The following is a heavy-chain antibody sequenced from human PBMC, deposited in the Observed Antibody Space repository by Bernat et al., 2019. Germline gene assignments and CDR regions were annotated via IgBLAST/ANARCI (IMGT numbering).Heavy chain of an antibody. CDR3: GRRCSGGSCYQAVDY. Sequence: EVQLVQSGAEVKKPGESLRISCQGSGYSFTSYWITWVRQMPGKGLEWMGRSDPGDSYTNYSPSFQGHVTISADKSISTAYLQWSSLKASDTAMYYCGRRCSGGSCYQAVDYWGQGTLVTVAS. D-gene: IGHD2-15*01. CDR1: GYSFTSYW. V-gene: IGHV5-10-1*03. J-gene: IGHJ4*02. CDR2: SDPGDSYT.